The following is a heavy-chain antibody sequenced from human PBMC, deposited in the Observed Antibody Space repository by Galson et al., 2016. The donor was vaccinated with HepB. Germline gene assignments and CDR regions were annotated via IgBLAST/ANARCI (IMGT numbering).Heavy chain of an antibody. CDR3: SREMTVSYFD. J-gene: IGHJ4*02. Sequence: SLRLPCAASGFTFNAHWMNWVRQAPGKGLEWVANIRGDGIVSYYAESVRGRFTISRDNAKNSLYLQMNGLRVDETAGYYSSREMTVSYFDWGQGTLVTVSS. CDR1: GFTFNAHW. CDR2: IRGDGIVS. V-gene: IGHV3-7*01. D-gene: IGHD3-10*01.